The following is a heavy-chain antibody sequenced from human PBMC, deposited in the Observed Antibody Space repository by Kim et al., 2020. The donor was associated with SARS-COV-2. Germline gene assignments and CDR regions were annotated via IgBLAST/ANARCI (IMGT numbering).Heavy chain of an antibody. J-gene: IGHJ4*02. Sequence: YYNPSLKSRVTISVDTSKNQFSLKLSSVTAADTAVYYCATTTVTTHQIDYWGQGTLVTVSS. CDR3: ATTTVTTHQIDY. D-gene: IGHD4-17*01. V-gene: IGHV4-39*01.